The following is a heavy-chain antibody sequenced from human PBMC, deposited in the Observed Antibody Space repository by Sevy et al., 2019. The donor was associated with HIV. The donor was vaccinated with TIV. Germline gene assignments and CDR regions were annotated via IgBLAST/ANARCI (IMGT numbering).Heavy chain of an antibody. V-gene: IGHV1-69*15. CDR3: ATYRYNWNGDQAVKQNYYFGY. J-gene: IGHJ4*02. CDR1: GGTFSSYA. Sequence: ASVKVSCKASGGTFSSYAISWVRQAPGQGLEWMGRIIPIFGTANYAQKFQGRVTITADESTSTAYMELSSLRSEDTAVYYCATYRYNWNGDQAVKQNYYFGYWGQGTLVTVSS. D-gene: IGHD1-1*01. CDR2: IIPIFGTA.